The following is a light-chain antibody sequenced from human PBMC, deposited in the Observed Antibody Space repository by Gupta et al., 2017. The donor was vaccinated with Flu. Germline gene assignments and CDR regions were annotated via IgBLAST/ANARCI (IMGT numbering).Light chain of an antibody. Sequence: EAVMTQSPVTLSASPVERVTLSCRASQNVGRNLAWYQQKPGRPPRLLIFGASTRAADVPARFSGSGSGTDFTLTIDGLQSEDFVVYFCQQDTKWLISFGGGTTVDIK. J-gene: IGKJ4*01. CDR2: GAS. CDR1: QNVGRN. CDR3: QQDTKWLIS. V-gene: IGKV3D-15*01.